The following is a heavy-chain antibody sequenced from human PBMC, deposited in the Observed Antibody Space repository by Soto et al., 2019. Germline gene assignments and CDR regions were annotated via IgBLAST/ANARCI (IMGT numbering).Heavy chain of an antibody. CDR3: ARESPRSSGWYGDYYYGMDV. CDR1: GGSISSGGYY. Sequence: PSETLSLTCTVSGGSISSGGYYWSWIRQHPGKGLEWIGYIYYSGSTYYNPSLKSRVTISVDTSKNQFSLKLSSVTAADTAVYYCARESPRSSGWYGDYYYGMDVWGQGTTVTVSS. D-gene: IGHD6-19*01. CDR2: IYYSGST. V-gene: IGHV4-31*03. J-gene: IGHJ6*02.